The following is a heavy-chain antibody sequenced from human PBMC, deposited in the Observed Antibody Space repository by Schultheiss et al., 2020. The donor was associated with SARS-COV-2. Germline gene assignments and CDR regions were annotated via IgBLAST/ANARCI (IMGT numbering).Heavy chain of an antibody. CDR1: GGTFSNYA. CDR2: IIPIFGTA. V-gene: IGHV1-69*06. Sequence: SVKVSCRASGGTFSNYAVSWVRQAPGQGLEWMGGIIPIFGTANYAQKFQGRVTMTEDTSTDTAYMELSSLRSEDTAVYYCATDHRRFLGHWGQGTLVTVSS. J-gene: IGHJ4*02. CDR3: ATDHRRFLGH. D-gene: IGHD3-3*01.